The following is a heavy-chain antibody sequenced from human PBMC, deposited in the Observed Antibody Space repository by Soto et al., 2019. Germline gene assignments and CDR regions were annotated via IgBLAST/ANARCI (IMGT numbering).Heavy chain of an antibody. J-gene: IGHJ4*02. V-gene: IGHV1-18*04. CDR1: GYTFTSYG. CDR2: ISAYNGNT. Sequence: QVQLVQSGAEVKKPGASVKVSCKASGYTFTSYGISWVRQPPGQGLEWMGWISAYNGNTNYAQKLQGRVTMTTDTSTSTAYMELRSLRSDDTAVYYCARDRNLVDGYNPGDFDYWGQGTLVTVSS. CDR3: ARDRNLVDGYNPGDFDY. D-gene: IGHD5-12*01.